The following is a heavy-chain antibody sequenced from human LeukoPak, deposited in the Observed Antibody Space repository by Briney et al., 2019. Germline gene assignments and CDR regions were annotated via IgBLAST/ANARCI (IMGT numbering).Heavy chain of an antibody. D-gene: IGHD2-2*01. J-gene: IGHJ4*02. CDR2: IRYDGSNK. CDR3: AKGGRGPAAIDLLDY. V-gene: IGHV3-30*02. Sequence: PGGSLRLSCAASGFTFSSYGMHWVRQAPGKGLEWVAFIRYDGSNKYYADSVKGRFTISRDNSKNTLYLQMNSLRAEDTAVYYCAKGGRGPAAIDLLDYWGQGTLVTVSS. CDR1: GFTFSSYG.